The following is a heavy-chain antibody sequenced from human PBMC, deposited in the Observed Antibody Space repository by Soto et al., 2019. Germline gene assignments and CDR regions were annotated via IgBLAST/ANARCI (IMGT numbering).Heavy chain of an antibody. Sequence: GGSLRLSCVFSGITFSNYWMNWVRQAPGKGLEWVANIKQSGSEKYYVDPVKGRFTISRDNSKNTLYLQMNSLRAEDTAVYYCAKDDEEYYDFWSGYSPFDPWGQGTLVTVSS. V-gene: IGHV3-7*05. D-gene: IGHD3-3*01. CDR2: IKQSGSEK. CDR3: AKDDEEYYDFWSGYSPFDP. CDR1: GITFSNYW. J-gene: IGHJ5*02.